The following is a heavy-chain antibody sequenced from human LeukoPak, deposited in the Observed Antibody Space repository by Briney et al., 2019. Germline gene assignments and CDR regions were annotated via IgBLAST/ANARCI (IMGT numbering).Heavy chain of an antibody. D-gene: IGHD5/OR15-5a*01. V-gene: IGHV4-39*01. CDR1: GGSISSSTYY. Sequence: PSETLSLTCSVSGGSISSSTYYWGWIRQPPGKGLEWIGTIYYSGTTYYNPSLKSRVTISVDTSKNQFSLKLSSVTAADTAVYYCAAGVDVLYYGMDVWGQGTTVIVSS. CDR2: IYYSGTT. CDR3: AAGVDVLYYGMDV. J-gene: IGHJ6*02.